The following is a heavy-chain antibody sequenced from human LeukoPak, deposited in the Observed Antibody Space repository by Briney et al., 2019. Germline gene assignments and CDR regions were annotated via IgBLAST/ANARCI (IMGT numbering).Heavy chain of an antibody. CDR1: GGSISSYY. V-gene: IGHV4-59*08. Sequence: SETLSLTCTVSGGSISSYYWSWIRQPPGKGLEWIGYIYYSGSTSYNPSLKGRVTISVDTSKNQFSLKLSSVTAADTAVYYCARTRRGYSYGNHFDYWGQGTLVTVSS. CDR2: IYYSGST. J-gene: IGHJ4*02. D-gene: IGHD5-18*01. CDR3: ARTRRGYSYGNHFDY.